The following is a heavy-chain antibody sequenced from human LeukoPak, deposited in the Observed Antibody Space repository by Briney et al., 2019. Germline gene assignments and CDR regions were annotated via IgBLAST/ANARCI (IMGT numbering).Heavy chain of an antibody. J-gene: IGHJ5*02. CDR3: ARSSRGDLFDP. V-gene: IGHV4-4*09. CDR2: IYTSGST. D-gene: IGHD3-10*01. CDR1: GGSISSYY. Sequence: SGTLSLTCTVSGGSISSYYWSWIRQPPGKGLEWIGYIYTSGSTNYNPSLKSRVTISVDTSKNQFSLKLSSVTAADTAVYYCARSSRGDLFDPWAREPWSSSPQ.